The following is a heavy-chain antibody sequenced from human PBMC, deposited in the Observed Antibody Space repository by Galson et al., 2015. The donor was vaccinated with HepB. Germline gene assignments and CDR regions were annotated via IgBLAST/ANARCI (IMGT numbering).Heavy chain of an antibody. Sequence: SVKVSCKASGGTFSSYAISWVRQAPGQGLEWMGGIIPIFGTANYAQKFQGRVTITADESTSTAYMELSSLRSEDTAVYYCARVDTAMVIDQPRDPDYYMDVWGKGTTVTVSS. D-gene: IGHD5-18*01. CDR2: IIPIFGTA. CDR3: ARVDTAMVIDQPRDPDYYMDV. V-gene: IGHV1-69*13. J-gene: IGHJ6*03. CDR1: GGTFSSYA.